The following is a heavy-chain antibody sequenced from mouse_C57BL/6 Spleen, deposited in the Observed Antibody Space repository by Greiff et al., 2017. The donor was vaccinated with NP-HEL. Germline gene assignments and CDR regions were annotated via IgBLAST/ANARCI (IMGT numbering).Heavy chain of an antibody. CDR1: GFTFSSYG. CDR3: ARQDDYDVGAWFAY. V-gene: IGHV5-6*01. J-gene: IGHJ3*01. Sequence: EVQLVESGGDLVKPGGSLKLSCAASGFTFSSYGMSWVRQTPDKRLEWVATISSGGSYTYYPDSVKGRFTISRDNAKNTLYLQMSSLKSEDTAMYYCARQDDYDVGAWFAYWGQGTLVTVSA. D-gene: IGHD2-4*01. CDR2: ISSGGSYT.